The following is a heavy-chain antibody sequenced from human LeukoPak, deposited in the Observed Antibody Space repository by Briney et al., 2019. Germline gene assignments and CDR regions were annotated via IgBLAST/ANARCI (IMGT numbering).Heavy chain of an antibody. Sequence: GGSLRLSCAASGFTFNGYWMHWVRQAPGKGLVWVSRIDSDGSSTGYADFVKGRFTISRDNAKNTLYLQVNSLTAEDAAVYYCASGKSFNSGWYRVDFCGQGTLVSVPS. J-gene: IGHJ4*02. D-gene: IGHD6-19*01. CDR1: GFTFNGYW. CDR2: IDSDGSST. CDR3: ASGKSFNSGWYRVDF. V-gene: IGHV3-74*01.